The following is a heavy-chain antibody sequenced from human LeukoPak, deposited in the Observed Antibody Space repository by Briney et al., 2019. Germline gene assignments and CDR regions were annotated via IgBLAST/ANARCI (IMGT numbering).Heavy chain of an antibody. CDR3: ARGYYGDPSQVYYFDY. V-gene: IGHV3-21*01. CDR1: GFTFSSYS. D-gene: IGHD4-17*01. CDR2: ISSSGSYI. Sequence: PGGSLRLSCAAYGFTFSSYSMNWVRQAPGKGLEWVSSISSSGSYIYYADSVKGRFTISRDNAKNSLYLQMNSLRAEDTAVYYCARGYYGDPSQVYYFDYWGQGTLVTVSS. J-gene: IGHJ4*02.